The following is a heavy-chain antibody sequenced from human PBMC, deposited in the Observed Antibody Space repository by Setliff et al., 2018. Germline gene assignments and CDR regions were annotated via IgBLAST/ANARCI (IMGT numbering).Heavy chain of an antibody. V-gene: IGHV1-69*05. Sequence: SVKVSCKASGDPFSNYAISWVRQAPGQGLEWMGGIIPMFGTPAYTQKFQDRVTITTDESTSTAYMELNSLTSEDTAVYYCARSPAVLGIVYLDPWGQGTLVTVSS. J-gene: IGHJ5*02. CDR2: IIPMFGTP. CDR3: ARSPAVLGIVYLDP. D-gene: IGHD2-15*01. CDR1: GDPFSNYA.